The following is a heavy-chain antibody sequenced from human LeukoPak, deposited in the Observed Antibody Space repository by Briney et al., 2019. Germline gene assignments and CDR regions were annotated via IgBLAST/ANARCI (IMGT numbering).Heavy chain of an antibody. J-gene: IGHJ4*02. D-gene: IGHD4-23*01. Sequence: GGSLRLSCAASGFIFSSYAMHWVRQAPGKGLEWVAVISYDGSNKYYADSVKGRFTISRDNSKNTLYLQMNSLRAEDTAVYYCARDPEVRGKVLFDYWGQGTLLTVSS. CDR1: GFIFSSYA. CDR3: ARDPEVRGKVLFDY. V-gene: IGHV3-30-3*01. CDR2: ISYDGSNK.